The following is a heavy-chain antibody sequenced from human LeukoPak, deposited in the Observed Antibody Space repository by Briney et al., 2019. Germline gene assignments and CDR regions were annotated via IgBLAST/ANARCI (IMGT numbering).Heavy chain of an antibody. CDR3: AKERDIVVVVAATNDY. V-gene: IGHV3-30*18. Sequence: GGSLRLSCAVSGFTFNNYWKNWVRQAPGKGLEWVAVISYDGSNKYYADSVKGRFTISRDNSKNTLYLQMNSLRAEDTAVYYCAKERDIVVVVAATNDYWGQGTLVTVSS. D-gene: IGHD2-15*01. CDR2: ISYDGSNK. CDR1: GFTFNNYW. J-gene: IGHJ4*02.